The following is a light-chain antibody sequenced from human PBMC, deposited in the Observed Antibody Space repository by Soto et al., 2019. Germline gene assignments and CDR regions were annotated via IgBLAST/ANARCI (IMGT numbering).Light chain of an antibody. CDR3: QQYYKWPFT. CDR1: QTVGSN. V-gene: IGKV3-15*01. CDR2: GAS. J-gene: IGKJ3*01. Sequence: IQVTQSPATLSVSPGERATLSCRASQTVGSNLAWYQQKHGQAPRLLINGASTRATGVPARFSGSGSGTEFTLTISSLQSEDSAVYFCQQYYKWPFTFGPGTKWIS.